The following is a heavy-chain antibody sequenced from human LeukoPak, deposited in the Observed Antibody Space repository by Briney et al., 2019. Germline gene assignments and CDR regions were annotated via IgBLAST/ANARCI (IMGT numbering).Heavy chain of an antibody. D-gene: IGHD2-15*01. CDR1: GGSFSGYY. CDR3: ARGGVGPVDY. J-gene: IGHJ4*02. Sequence: SETLSLTCAVYGGSFSGYYWSWIRQPPGKGLEWIGEINHSGSTNYNPSLKSRVTISVDTSKNQFSLKLSSVTAADTAVYYCARGGVGPVDYWGQGTLVTVSS. V-gene: IGHV4-34*01. CDR2: INHSGST.